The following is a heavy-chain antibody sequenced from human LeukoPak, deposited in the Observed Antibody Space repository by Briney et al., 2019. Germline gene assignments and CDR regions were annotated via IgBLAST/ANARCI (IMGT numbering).Heavy chain of an antibody. V-gene: IGHV3-11*01. D-gene: IGHD3-10*01. CDR2: ISSSGSTI. Sequence: PGGSLRLSCAASGLTFSDYYMSWIRQAPGKGLEWVSYISSSGSTIYYADSVKGRFTISRDNAKNSLYLQMNSLRAEDTAVYYCARDRRSPGRSVGSGYMDVWGKGTTVTVSS. CDR1: GLTFSDYY. CDR3: ARDRRSPGRSVGSGYMDV. J-gene: IGHJ6*03.